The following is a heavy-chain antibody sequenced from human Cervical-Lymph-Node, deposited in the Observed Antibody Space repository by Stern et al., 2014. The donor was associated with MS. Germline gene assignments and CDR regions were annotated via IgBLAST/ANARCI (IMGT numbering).Heavy chain of an antibody. CDR2: LIPIFVLT. CDR3: ARSKNIEQWLPVEH. Sequence: VHLVESGAEVKKTGSSVKVSCKATGGTFYNYALNWVRQAPGQGLEWMGGLIPIFVLTKYAQKFQGRVTITADESTNTAYMELSSLRSDDTAVYYCARSKNIEQWLPVEHWGQGTLVTVSS. V-gene: IGHV1-69*01. J-gene: IGHJ4*02. CDR1: GGTFYNYA. D-gene: IGHD6-19*01.